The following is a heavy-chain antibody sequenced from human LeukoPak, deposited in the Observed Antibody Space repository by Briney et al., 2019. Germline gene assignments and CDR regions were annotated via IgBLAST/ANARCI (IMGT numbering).Heavy chain of an antibody. V-gene: IGHV3-48*04. CDR1: GFTFSSYS. CDR2: ISGRSSTI. CDR3: AKVAKYYYGSETYYFFEH. D-gene: IGHD3-10*01. Sequence: GGSLRLSCAASGFTFSSYSMNWVRQAPGKGLEWVSYISGRSSTIYYADSVKGRFTISRDNAKNSLYLQMNSLRVEDTAVYYCAKVAKYYYGSETYYFFEHWGQGTPVTASS. J-gene: IGHJ4*03.